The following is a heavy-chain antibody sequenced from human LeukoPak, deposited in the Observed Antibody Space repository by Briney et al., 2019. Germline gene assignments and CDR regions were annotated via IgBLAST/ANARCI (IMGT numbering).Heavy chain of an antibody. CDR3: AGASYDSSGVH. CDR2: IYYSGST. J-gene: IGHJ4*02. D-gene: IGHD3-22*01. Sequence: PSETLSLTCTVSGGSISSYYWSWIRQPPGKGPEWIGYIYYSGSTNYNPSLKSRVTISVDTSKNQFSLKLSSVTAADTAVYYCAGASYDSSGVHWGQGTLVTVSS. CDR1: GGSISSYY. V-gene: IGHV4-59*01.